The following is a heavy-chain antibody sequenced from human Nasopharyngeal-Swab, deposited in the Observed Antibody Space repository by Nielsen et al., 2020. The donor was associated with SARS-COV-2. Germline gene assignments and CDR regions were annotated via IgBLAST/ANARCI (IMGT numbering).Heavy chain of an antibody. V-gene: IGHV3-53*04. D-gene: IGHD3-22*01. CDR2: IYSGGST. Sequence: GESLKISCAASGFTVSSNYMSWVRQAPGKGLEWVSVIYSGGSTYYADSVKGRFTISRHNSKNTLYLQMNSLRAEDTAVYYCARERYYYDSSSYPGSNWFDPWGQGTLVTVSS. CDR3: ARERYYYDSSSYPGSNWFDP. CDR1: GFTVSSNY. J-gene: IGHJ5*02.